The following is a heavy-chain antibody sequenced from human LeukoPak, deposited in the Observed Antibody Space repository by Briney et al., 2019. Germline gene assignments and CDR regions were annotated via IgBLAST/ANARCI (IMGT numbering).Heavy chain of an antibody. J-gene: IGHJ4*02. CDR1: GFTFSNYA. CDR2: ITGSGGNT. D-gene: IGHD3-9*01. Sequence: GGSLRLSCAASGFTFSNYAMSWVRQAPGKGLEWVSAITGSGGNTYYADSVKGRFTISRDNSKDTLYLQMNSLRAEDTAVYYCAKWGDYDVLTGYYVSDYWGQGTLVTVSS. V-gene: IGHV3-23*01. CDR3: AKWGDYDVLTGYYVSDY.